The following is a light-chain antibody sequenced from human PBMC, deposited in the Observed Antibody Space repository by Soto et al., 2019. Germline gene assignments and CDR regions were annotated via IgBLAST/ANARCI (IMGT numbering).Light chain of an antibody. CDR2: AAS. CDR1: QGIYNY. Sequence: DTQMTQSPSSLSASVGDRVTITCRASQGIYNYLAWYQQKPGKVPKILIYAASSLVSGVPSRFSGSGSGTDFTLTISNLQPEDVATYYCQKCNSAPFTLGPGTKVDIK. J-gene: IGKJ3*01. V-gene: IGKV1-27*01. CDR3: QKCNSAPFT.